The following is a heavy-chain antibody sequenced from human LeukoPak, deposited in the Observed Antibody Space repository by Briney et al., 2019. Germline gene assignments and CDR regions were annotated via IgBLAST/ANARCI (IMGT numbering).Heavy chain of an antibody. Sequence: SLKVSCKASGGTFSSYAISWVRQAPGQGLEWMGRIITIFGTANYAQKFQGRVTITADKSTSTAYMELSSLRSEDTAVYYCASGINYFGYFDYWGQGTLVTVSP. CDR1: GGTFSSYA. CDR2: IITIFGTA. J-gene: IGHJ4*02. D-gene: IGHD3-9*01. V-gene: IGHV1-69*06. CDR3: ASGINYFGYFDY.